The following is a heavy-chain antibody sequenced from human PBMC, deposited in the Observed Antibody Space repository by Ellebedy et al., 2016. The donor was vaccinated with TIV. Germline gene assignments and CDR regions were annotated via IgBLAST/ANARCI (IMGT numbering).Heavy chain of an antibody. V-gene: IGHV1-69*10. D-gene: IGHD5-12*01. Sequence: AASVKVSCKASGGTFSSYGISWVRQAPGQGLEWMGGIIPILGKANYAQKFQGRVTITADESTSTAYMELSSLRSEDTAVYFCARAESGGYAWDYWGQGTLVTVSS. CDR3: ARAESGGYAWDY. CDR2: IIPILGKA. J-gene: IGHJ4*02. CDR1: GGTFSSYG.